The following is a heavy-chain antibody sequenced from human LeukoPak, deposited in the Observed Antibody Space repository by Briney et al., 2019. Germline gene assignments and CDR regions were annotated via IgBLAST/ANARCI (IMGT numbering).Heavy chain of an antibody. CDR3: AKVRGVIRASYFDY. V-gene: IGHV3-30*18. CDR1: GFTFNSYA. Sequence: PGGSLRLSCAASGFTFNSYAMHWVRQAPGKGLEWVTFISYDGSNKYFADSVKGRFTISRDNSKNTLYLQMNSLRAEDTAVYYCAKVRGVIRASYFDYWGQGILVTVSS. J-gene: IGHJ4*02. D-gene: IGHD3-10*01. CDR2: ISYDGSNK.